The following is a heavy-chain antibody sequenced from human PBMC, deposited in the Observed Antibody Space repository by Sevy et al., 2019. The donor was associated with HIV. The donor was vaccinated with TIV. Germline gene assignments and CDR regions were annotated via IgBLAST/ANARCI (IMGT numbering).Heavy chain of an antibody. CDR3: ARDVGVKDIVVVPAATPPDY. V-gene: IGHV3-30*04. J-gene: IGHJ4*02. CDR2: ISYDGSNK. CDR1: GFTFSSYA. D-gene: IGHD2-2*01. Sequence: GGSLRLSCAASGFTFSSYAMHWVRQAPGKGLEWVAVISYDGSNKYYADSVKGRFTISRDNSKNMLYLQMNSLRAEDMAVYYCARDVGVKDIVVVPAATPPDYWGQGTLVTVSS.